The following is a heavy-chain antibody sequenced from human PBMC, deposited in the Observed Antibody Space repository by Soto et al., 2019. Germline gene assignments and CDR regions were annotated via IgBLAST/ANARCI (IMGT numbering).Heavy chain of an antibody. CDR3: ARDASGRPATY. CDR2: FYNSGTT. CDR1: GDSIRNDY. Sequence: PSETLSLTCTVSGDSIRNDYWIWIRQPPGRGLEWIGFFYNSGTTNYSPSLKSRVTISGDTSKNQFFLSLMSVTAADTAVYYCARDASGRPATYWGQGILVTVSS. J-gene: IGHJ4*02. D-gene: IGHD3-10*01. V-gene: IGHV4-59*01.